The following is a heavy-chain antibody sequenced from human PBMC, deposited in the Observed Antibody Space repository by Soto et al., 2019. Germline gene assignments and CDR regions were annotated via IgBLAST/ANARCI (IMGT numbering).Heavy chain of an antibody. CDR3: TTDPPYDSSGYAAFDI. Sequence: GGSLILSCAASGFTFSNAWMSWVRQAPGKGLEWVGRIKSKTDGGTTDYAAPVKGRFTISRDDSKNTLYLQMNSLKTEDTAVYYCTTDPPYDSSGYAAFDIWGQGTMVTVSS. D-gene: IGHD3-22*01. CDR2: IKSKTDGGTT. V-gene: IGHV3-15*01. CDR1: GFTFSNAW. J-gene: IGHJ3*02.